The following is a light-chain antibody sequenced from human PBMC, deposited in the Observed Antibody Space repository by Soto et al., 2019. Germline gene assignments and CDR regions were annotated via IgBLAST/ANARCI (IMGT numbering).Light chain of an antibody. CDR1: QTLLFTSNNKIY. V-gene: IGKV4-1*01. J-gene: IGKJ1*01. CDR2: WAS. Sequence: DIVMTQSPDSLAVSLGERATINCKSSQTLLFTSNNKIYLAWYQQKPGQPPKLLISWASVRESGVPDRFSGSGSGTDFTLTISSLQAEDVAVYYCQQYYGPPRTFGKGPRWKSN. CDR3: QQYYGPPRT.